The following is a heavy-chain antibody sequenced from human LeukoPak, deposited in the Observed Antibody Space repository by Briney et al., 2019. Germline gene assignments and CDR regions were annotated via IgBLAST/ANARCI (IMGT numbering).Heavy chain of an antibody. CDR1: GYSFTSYW. CDR2: IYPGDSDT. CDR3: ARHGADYGDYVWFDP. Sequence: GESLKISCKGSGYSFTSYWIGWVRQMPGKGLEWMGIIYPGDSDTRYSPSFQGQVTISADKSISTAYLQWSSLKASDTAMYYRARHGADYGDYVWFDPWGQGTLVTVSS. D-gene: IGHD4-17*01. V-gene: IGHV5-51*01. J-gene: IGHJ5*02.